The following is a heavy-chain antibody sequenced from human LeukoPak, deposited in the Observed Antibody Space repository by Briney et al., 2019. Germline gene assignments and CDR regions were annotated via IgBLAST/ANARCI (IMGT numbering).Heavy chain of an antibody. V-gene: IGHV1-46*01. CDR1: GYTFTSYY. J-gene: IGHJ5*02. CDR3: ARGALGGRSPYNWFDP. D-gene: IGHD3-16*01. CDR2: INPSGGST. Sequence: ASVKVSCKASGYTFTSYYMHWVRQAPGQGLEWMGIINPSGGSTSYAQKFQGRVTMTRDTSTSTVYMELSSLRSEDTAVYYCARGALGGRSPYNWFDPRGQGTLVTVSS.